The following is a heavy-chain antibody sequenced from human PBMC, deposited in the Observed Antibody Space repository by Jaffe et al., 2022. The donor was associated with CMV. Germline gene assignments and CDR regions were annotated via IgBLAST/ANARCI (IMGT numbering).Heavy chain of an antibody. CDR2: ISSSSSYI. J-gene: IGHJ6*02. V-gene: IGHV3-21*01. Sequence: EVQLVESGGGLVKPGGSLRLSCAASGFTFSSYSMNWVRQAPGKGLEWVSSISSSSSYIYYADSVKGRFTISRDNAKNSLYLQMNSLRAEDTAVYYCARDLSIAARLPSYYYYGMDVWGQGTTVTVSS. D-gene: IGHD6-6*01. CDR1: GFTFSSYS. CDR3: ARDLSIAARLPSYYYYGMDV.